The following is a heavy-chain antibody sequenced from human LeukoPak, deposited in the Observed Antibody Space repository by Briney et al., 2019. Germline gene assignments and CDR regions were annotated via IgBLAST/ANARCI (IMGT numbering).Heavy chain of an antibody. V-gene: IGHV4-4*07. Sequence: SETLSLTCTVSGDSISSYYWSWIRQPAGKGLEWLGRIYASGSTNYNPSLKSRVTMSVDTSKNQFSPKLSSVTAADTAVYYCARGRAPTTGDYWGQGTLVTVSS. CDR1: GDSISSYY. J-gene: IGHJ4*02. CDR3: ARGRAPTTGDY. D-gene: IGHD1-26*01. CDR2: IYASGST.